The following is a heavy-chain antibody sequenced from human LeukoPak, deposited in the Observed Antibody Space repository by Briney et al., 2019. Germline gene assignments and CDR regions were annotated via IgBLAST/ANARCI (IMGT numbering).Heavy chain of an antibody. V-gene: IGHV3-53*01. CDR1: GFTVSSNY. Sequence: SSGSLRLSCAASGFTVSSNYMYWVRQAPGKGLEWVSVIYSAGSTYYADSVKGRFTISRDNSKNTLYLQMNSLRAEDTAVYYCARDKYSSGRFYFDYWGQGSLVTVSS. CDR2: IYSAGST. J-gene: IGHJ4*02. CDR3: ARDKYSSGRFYFDY. D-gene: IGHD6-19*01.